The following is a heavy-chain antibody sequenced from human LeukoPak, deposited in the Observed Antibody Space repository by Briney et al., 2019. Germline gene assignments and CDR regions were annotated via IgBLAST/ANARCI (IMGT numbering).Heavy chain of an antibody. D-gene: IGHD3-10*01. CDR2: IYYSGST. Sequence: SETLSLTCTVSGGSISSSTSYWVWIRQPPGKGLEWFGSIYYSGSTYYSPSLKSRVTVFVDTSENQFSLNLNSVTAADTAVYFCARRLSAAYYGSGSVDYWGQGTLVTVSS. CDR3: ARRLSAAYYGSGSVDY. J-gene: IGHJ4*02. CDR1: GGSISSSTSY. V-gene: IGHV4-39*01.